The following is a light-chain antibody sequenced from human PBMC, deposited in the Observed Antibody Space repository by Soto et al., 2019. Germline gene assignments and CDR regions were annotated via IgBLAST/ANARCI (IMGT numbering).Light chain of an antibody. Sequence: DIVMTQSPDSLAVSLGERATINCKSSQSVLDSSTKKNYLAWYQQKPGQSPKLLIYDASSLESGVPSRFSGSGSGTEFTLTISSLQPDDFATYYCQQYNSYSWTFGQGTKVEIK. CDR3: QQYNSYSWT. CDR2: DAS. CDR1: QSVLDSSTKKNY. V-gene: IGKV4-1*01. J-gene: IGKJ1*01.